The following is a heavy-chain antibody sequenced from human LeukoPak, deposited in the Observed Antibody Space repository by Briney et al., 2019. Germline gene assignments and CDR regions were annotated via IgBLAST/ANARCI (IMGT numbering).Heavy chain of an antibody. CDR2: INHSGST. Sequence: SETLSLTCAVYGGSFSGYYWSWIRQPPGKGLXXXXXINHSGSTNYNPSLKSRVTISVNTSKNQFSLKLSSVTAADTAVYYCARYCSSTSRDRSWFDPWGQGTLVTVSS. J-gene: IGHJ5*02. CDR1: GGSFSGYY. CDR3: ARYCSSTSRDRSWFDP. V-gene: IGHV4-34*01. D-gene: IGHD2-2*01.